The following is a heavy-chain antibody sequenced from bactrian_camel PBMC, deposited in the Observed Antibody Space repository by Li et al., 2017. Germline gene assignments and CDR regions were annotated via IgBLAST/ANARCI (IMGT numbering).Heavy chain of an antibody. J-gene: IGHJ4*01. Sequence: HVQLVESGGGLVQPGGSLRLSCAASGFTFSPYWMDWVRQAPGKEREGVAAITTQRGVTFYADSVKGRFTISQDNAKNAVYLQMNNLKPEDTAVYYCAAAGEGWVPSNYWGQGTQVTVS. CDR1: GFTFSPYW. V-gene: IGHV3S1*01. D-gene: IGHD5*01. CDR3: AAAGEGWVPSNY. CDR2: ITTQRGVT.